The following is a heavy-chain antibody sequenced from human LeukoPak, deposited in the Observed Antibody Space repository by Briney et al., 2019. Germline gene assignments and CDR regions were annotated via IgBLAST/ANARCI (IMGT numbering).Heavy chain of an antibody. CDR2: ISSSSSYI. V-gene: IGHV3-21*01. CDR3: ARDRDIVVVVAATGRPFDY. J-gene: IGHJ4*02. Sequence: GGSLRLSCAASGFTFSSYSMNWVRQAPGKGLEWVSSISSSSSYIYYADSVKGRFTISRDNAKNSLYLQMNSLRAEDTAVYYCARDRDIVVVVAATGRPFDYWGQGTLVTVSS. D-gene: IGHD2-15*01. CDR1: GFTFSSYS.